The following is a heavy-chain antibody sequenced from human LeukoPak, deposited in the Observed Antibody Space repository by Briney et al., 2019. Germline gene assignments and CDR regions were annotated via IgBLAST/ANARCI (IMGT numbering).Heavy chain of an antibody. Sequence: GGSLRLSCGASGFTVSSNYMSWVRQAPGKGLEWVSVIYSGGSTYYADSVKGRFTISRDNSKNTLYLQMNSLRAEDTAVYYCARDQRGAGAGFDPWGQGTLVTVSS. V-gene: IGHV3-53*01. J-gene: IGHJ5*02. D-gene: IGHD4/OR15-4a*01. CDR3: ARDQRGAGAGFDP. CDR1: GFTVSSNY. CDR2: IYSGGST.